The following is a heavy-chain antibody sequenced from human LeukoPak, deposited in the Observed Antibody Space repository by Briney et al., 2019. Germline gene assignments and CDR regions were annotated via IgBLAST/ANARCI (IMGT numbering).Heavy chain of an antibody. V-gene: IGHV3-66*01. CDR1: GFTFSSNY. D-gene: IGHD4-17*01. CDR2: IYSGGST. J-gene: IGHJ4*02. CDR3: ARASLRDDYFDY. Sequence: GGSLRLSCAASGFTFSSNYMSWVRQAPGKGLEWVSVIYSGGSTYYADSVKGRFTISRDNSKNTLYLQMNSLRAEDTAVYYCARASLRDDYFDYWGQGTLVTVSS.